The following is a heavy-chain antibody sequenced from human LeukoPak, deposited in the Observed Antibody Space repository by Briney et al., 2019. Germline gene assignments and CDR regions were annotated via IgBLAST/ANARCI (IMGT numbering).Heavy chain of an antibody. J-gene: IGHJ4*02. CDR3: ARGLSGSSDK. V-gene: IGHV3-64*02. D-gene: IGHD7-27*01. Sequence: GGSLRLSCAASGFTFSNFAMHWVRQIPGKGLQYVAAISNSGHATHYVDSVKGRFTVSGDNSKNTVYLHLGSLRPEDTALYYCARGLSGSSDKWGRGVLVTVSS. CDR2: ISNSGHAT. CDR1: GFTFSNFA.